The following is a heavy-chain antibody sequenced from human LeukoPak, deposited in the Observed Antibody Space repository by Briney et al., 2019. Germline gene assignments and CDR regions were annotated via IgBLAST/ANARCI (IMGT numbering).Heavy chain of an antibody. V-gene: IGHV1-46*01. D-gene: IGHD3-3*01. CDR2: INPSGGST. J-gene: IGHJ6*02. Sequence: ASVKVSCKASGYTFTSYYMHWVRQAPGQGLEWMGIINPSGGSTSYAQKLQGRVTMTTDTSTSTAYMELRSLRSDDTAVYYCARAQWDDFWSGYWDYYYYGMDVWGQGTTVTVSS. CDR3: ARAQWDDFWSGYWDYYYYGMDV. CDR1: GYTFTSYY.